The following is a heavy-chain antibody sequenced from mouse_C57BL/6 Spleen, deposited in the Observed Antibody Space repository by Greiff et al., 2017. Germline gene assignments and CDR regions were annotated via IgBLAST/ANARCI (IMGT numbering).Heavy chain of an antibody. CDR3: AREGNDYIYYFDY. Sequence: VMLVESGAELARPGASVKLSCKASGYTFTSYGISWVKQRTGQGLEWIGEIYPRSGNTYYNEKFKGKATLTADKSSSTAYMELRSLTSEDSAVYFCAREGNDYIYYFDYWGQGTTLTVSS. V-gene: IGHV1-81*01. CDR2: IYPRSGNT. J-gene: IGHJ2*01. D-gene: IGHD2-4*01. CDR1: GYTFTSYG.